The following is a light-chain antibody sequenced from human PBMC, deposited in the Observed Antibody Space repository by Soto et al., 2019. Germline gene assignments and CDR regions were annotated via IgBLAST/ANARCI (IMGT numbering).Light chain of an antibody. J-gene: IGKJ2*01. CDR2: AAS. V-gene: IGKV1-39*01. CDR1: QSINSY. Sequence: DIQMTQSPSSLSASVGDRVTITCRASQSINSYLNWYQQKPGKAPKLLIYAASSLQSGVPSRFSGSGSGTDLTLTISSLQPDDFATYYCQQSYSTPYTFGQGTKLEIK. CDR3: QQSYSTPYT.